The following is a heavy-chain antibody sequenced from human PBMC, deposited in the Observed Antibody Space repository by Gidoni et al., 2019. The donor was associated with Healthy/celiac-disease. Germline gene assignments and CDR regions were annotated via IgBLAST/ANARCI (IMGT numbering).Heavy chain of an antibody. CDR3: ARDAYDDYVWGSYRPDAFDI. V-gene: IGHV3-21*01. D-gene: IGHD3-16*02. CDR2: ISSSSSYI. J-gene: IGHJ3*02. CDR1: GFTFSSYS. Sequence: EVQLVESGGGLVKPGGSLRLSCAASGFTFSSYSMNWVRQAPGKGLEWVSSISSSSSYIYYADSVKGRFTISRDNAKNSLYLQMNSLRAEDTAVYYCARDAYDDYVWGSYRPDAFDIWGQGTMVTVSS.